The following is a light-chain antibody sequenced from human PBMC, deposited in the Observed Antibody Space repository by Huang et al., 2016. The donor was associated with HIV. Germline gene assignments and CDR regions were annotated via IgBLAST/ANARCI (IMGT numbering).Light chain of an antibody. Sequence: EIVMTQSPATLSVSPGERATLSCRASQSVSNHLAWYQHRPGQPPRLLIYGASTRATGIPARCSGGGSGTEFTLTISSLQSEDFAVYYCQQYHNWPPEGTFGQGTKVEIK. CDR2: GAS. CDR1: QSVSNH. CDR3: QQYHNWPPEGT. V-gene: IGKV3-15*01. J-gene: IGKJ1*01.